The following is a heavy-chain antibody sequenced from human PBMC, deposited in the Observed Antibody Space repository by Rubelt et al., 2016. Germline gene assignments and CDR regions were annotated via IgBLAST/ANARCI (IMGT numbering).Heavy chain of an antibody. CDR1: GGSISSRSYF. J-gene: IGHJ5*02. Sequence: QVQLQQWGAGLLKPSETLSLTCTVSGGSISSRSYFWSWIRQPPGKGLEWIGYIYNSGSTYYNPSLKSRVIISVDTSKNQLTLDLSCMAAADTAVYFCARGGYRIGIDLWGQGTLVTVS. CDR2: IYNSGST. CDR3: ARGGYRIGIDL. V-gene: IGHV4-31*03. D-gene: IGHD1-1*01.